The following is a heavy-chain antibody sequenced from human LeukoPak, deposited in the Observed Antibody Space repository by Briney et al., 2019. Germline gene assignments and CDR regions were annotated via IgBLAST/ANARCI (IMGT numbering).Heavy chain of an antibody. J-gene: IGHJ4*02. CDR3: ANARGIAVAGSFDY. CDR1: GFTFSSYA. Sequence: GGSLRRSCAASGFTFSSYAMSWVRQAPGRGLGWVSGISGSGGSTYYADSVKGRFTISRDNSKNTLYLQMNSLRAEDTAVYYCANARGIAVAGSFDYWGQGTLVTVSS. V-gene: IGHV3-23*01. D-gene: IGHD6-19*01. CDR2: ISGSGGST.